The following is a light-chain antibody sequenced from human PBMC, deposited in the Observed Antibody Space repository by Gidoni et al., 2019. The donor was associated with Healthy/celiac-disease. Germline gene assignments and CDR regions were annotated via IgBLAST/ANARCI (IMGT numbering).Light chain of an antibody. Sequence: CRASQGISSWFAWYQQKPGKAPKLLLYDASSLESGVPSRFSGSVSGTEFTLTISSLQPDDFATYFCQQYNSYSPGTFTFGPGTKVEIK. V-gene: IGKV1-5*01. CDR1: QGISSW. CDR2: DAS. CDR3: QQYNSYSPGTFT. J-gene: IGKJ3*01.